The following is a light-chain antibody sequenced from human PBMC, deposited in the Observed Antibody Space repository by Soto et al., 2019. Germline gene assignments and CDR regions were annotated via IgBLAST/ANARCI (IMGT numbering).Light chain of an antibody. CDR3: SSYTTSYFYV. V-gene: IGLV2-14*01. Sequence: QSVLTQPASGSGSPGQSINISCTGSGRDIGAYNYVTWYQQHPGKAPKLIIYEVENRPSGVSNRFSDSKSAFTASLNISGLQAEDEADYYCSSYTTSYFYVFGTGTKV. CDR1: GRDIGAYNY. CDR2: EVE. J-gene: IGLJ1*01.